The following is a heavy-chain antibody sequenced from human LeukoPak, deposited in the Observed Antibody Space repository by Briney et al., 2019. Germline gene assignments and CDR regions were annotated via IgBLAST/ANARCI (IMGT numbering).Heavy chain of an antibody. Sequence: GGSLRLSCAHPGFTFRRYSMNWVRQAPGKGLEWVSYISSSSSTVYYADSVKGRFTISRDNAKNSLYLQMNSLRAEDTAVYYCARDARFYYDSSVYYYWGQGTLVTVSS. D-gene: IGHD3-22*01. J-gene: IGHJ4*02. CDR2: ISSSSSTV. V-gene: IGHV3-48*01. CDR3: ARDARFYYDSSVYYY. CDR1: GFTFRRYS.